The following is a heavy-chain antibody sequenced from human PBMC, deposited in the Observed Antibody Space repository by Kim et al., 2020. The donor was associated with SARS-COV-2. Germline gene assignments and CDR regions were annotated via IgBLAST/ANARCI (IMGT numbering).Heavy chain of an antibody. CDR3: ARGPLFTIFGVGPRGAFDI. CDR1: GGSFSGYY. V-gene: IGHV4-34*01. Sequence: SETLSLTCAVYGGSFSGYYWSWIRQPPGKGLEWIGEINHSGSTNYNPSLKSRVTISVDTSKNQFSLKLSSVTAAYTAVYYCARGPLFTIFGVGPRGAFDIWGQGTMVTVSS. D-gene: IGHD3-3*01. J-gene: IGHJ3*02. CDR2: INHSGST.